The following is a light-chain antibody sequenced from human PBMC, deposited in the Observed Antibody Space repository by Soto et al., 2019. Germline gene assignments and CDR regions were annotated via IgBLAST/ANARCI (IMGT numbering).Light chain of an antibody. CDR2: GAS. J-gene: IGKJ1*01. Sequence: EIVFTESPCTLSLSQGERATLSCRASQSVSNNYLAWYQQKPGQAPRLLIYGASNRATGIPDRFSGSGSGTDFTLTISSLQPEDFATYYCQQSYSTPWTFGQGTKVDIK. V-gene: IGKV3-20*01. CDR3: QQSYSTPWT. CDR1: QSVSNNY.